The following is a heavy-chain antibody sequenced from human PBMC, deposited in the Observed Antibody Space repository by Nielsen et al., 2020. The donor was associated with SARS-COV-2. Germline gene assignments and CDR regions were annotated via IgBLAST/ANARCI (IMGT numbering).Heavy chain of an antibody. CDR3: ARDRGDIVVVPAAMPYYYYYMDV. J-gene: IGHJ6*03. V-gene: IGHV1-18*01. Sequence: WVRQAPGQGLEWMGWISGYNGKKDYAQKLQGRVTMTTDTATSTAYMELKSLRSDDTAVYYCARDRGDIVVVPAAMPYYYYYMDVWGKGTTVTVSS. CDR2: ISGYNGKK. D-gene: IGHD2-2*01.